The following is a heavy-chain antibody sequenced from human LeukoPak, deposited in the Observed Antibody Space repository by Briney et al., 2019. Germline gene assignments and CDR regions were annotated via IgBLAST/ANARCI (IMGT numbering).Heavy chain of an antibody. D-gene: IGHD3-22*01. Sequence: PSETLSLTCTVSGGSISSGSYYWSWIRQHPGRGLEWIGYIHYSGRTYYNLSLKSRVIISIDTSKNQLSLKLSSVTAADTAVYYCASSYYYDSSGISDVDNWGQGTLVTVSS. CDR3: ASSYYYDSSGISDVDN. J-gene: IGHJ4*02. CDR1: GGSISSGSYY. CDR2: IHYSGRT. V-gene: IGHV4-31*03.